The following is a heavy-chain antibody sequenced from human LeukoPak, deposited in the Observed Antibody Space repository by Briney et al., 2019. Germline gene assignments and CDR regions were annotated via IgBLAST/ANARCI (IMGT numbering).Heavy chain of an antibody. Sequence: GGSLRLSCAASGFTFSSYAMHWVRQAPGKGLEWVAVISYDGSNKYYADSVKGRFTISRDNSKNTLYLQMNSLRAEDTAVYYCARAPWSIQFLEGYFQHWGQGTLVTVSS. CDR1: GFTFSSYA. CDR3: ARAPWSIQFLEGYFQH. D-gene: IGHD3-3*01. J-gene: IGHJ1*01. V-gene: IGHV3-30-3*01. CDR2: ISYDGSNK.